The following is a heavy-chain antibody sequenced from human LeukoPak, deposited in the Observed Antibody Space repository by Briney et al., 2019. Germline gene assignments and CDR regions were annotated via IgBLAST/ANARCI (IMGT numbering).Heavy chain of an antibody. V-gene: IGHV3-53*01. D-gene: IGHD6-19*01. CDR3: ARGSGWYKAVDY. CDR1: GITLSSNY. CDR2: LYGGGST. Sequence: GGSLRLSCAASGITLSSNYMSWVRQAPGKGLEWVSALYGGGSTFYADSVRGRFTISRDNSKNTLYLQMNSLRAEDTAVYYCARGSGWYKAVDYWGQGTLVTVSS. J-gene: IGHJ4*02.